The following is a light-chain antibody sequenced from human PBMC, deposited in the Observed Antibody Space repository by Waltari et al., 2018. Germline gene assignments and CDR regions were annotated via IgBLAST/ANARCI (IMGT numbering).Light chain of an antibody. Sequence: CRAGKSISHYLNWFQVKPGRAPNLLIYAATGLQSGVPSRFNGSGSGAHFTLTISRLRPEDSASYFCQQNYRTPPTFGQGTKVEI. V-gene: IGKV1-39*01. CDR3: QQNYRTPPT. CDR2: AAT. CDR1: KSISHY. J-gene: IGKJ1*01.